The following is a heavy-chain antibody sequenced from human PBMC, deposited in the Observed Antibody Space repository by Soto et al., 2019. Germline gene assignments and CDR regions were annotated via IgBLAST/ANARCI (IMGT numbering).Heavy chain of an antibody. CDR2: IYNSGST. D-gene: IGHD3-10*01. Sequence: SETLSLTCTVSGGSISSYYWSWIRRPPGNGLEWIGYIYNSGSTHSNPSLQSRVTISVDTSKNQFSLKLSSVTAADKGIYYCARARITMVREVIIDNMDVWGQGSTVTVSS. CDR1: GGSISSYY. V-gene: IGHV4-59*01. J-gene: IGHJ6*02. CDR3: ARARITMVREVIIDNMDV.